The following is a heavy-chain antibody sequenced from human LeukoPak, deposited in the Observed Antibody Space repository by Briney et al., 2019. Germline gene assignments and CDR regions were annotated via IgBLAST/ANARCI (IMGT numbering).Heavy chain of an antibody. D-gene: IGHD6-19*01. J-gene: IGHJ3*02. CDR2: INPNSGGT. V-gene: IGHV1-2*02. CDR1: GYTFTGYY. CDR3: AKVGYSSRHDVFDI. Sequence: ASVKVSCKASGYTFTGYYMHWVRQAPEQGLEWMGWINPNSGGTNYAQKFQDRVTMTRDTSISTTYMELSRLRSDDTAVYYCAKVGYSSRHDVFDIWGQGTMVTVSS.